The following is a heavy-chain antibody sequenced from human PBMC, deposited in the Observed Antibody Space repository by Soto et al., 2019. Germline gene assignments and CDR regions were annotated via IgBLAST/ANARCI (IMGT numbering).Heavy chain of an antibody. CDR1: GGSISSYY. D-gene: IGHD3-10*01. V-gene: IGHV4-59*01. CDR2: IYYSGST. CDR3: AMFWSVFLLILRPPRPTLFPSSTLFRSGASETLSLTCAVYGGSFSGYY. J-gene: IGHJ4*01. Sequence: SETLSLTCTVSGGSISSYYWSWIRQPPGKGLEWIGYIYYSGSTNYNPSLKSRVTISVDTSKNQFSLKLSSVTAADTAVYYCAMFWSVFLLILRPPRPTLFPSSTLFRSGASETLSLTCAVYGGSFSGYYW.